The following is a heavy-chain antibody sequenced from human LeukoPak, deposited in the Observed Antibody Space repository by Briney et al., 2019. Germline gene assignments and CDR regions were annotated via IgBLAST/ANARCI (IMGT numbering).Heavy chain of an antibody. CDR3: ARGPLYCSGGSCPFDY. D-gene: IGHD2-15*01. V-gene: IGHV4-34*01. CDR2: IYHSGST. CDR1: GGSFSGYY. J-gene: IGHJ4*02. Sequence: SETLSLTCAVYGGSFSGYYWGWIRQPPGKGLEWIAIIYHSGSTYYNPSLKSRVTISVDTSKNQFSLNLSSVTAADTAVYYCARGPLYCSGGSCPFDYWGQGTLVTVSS.